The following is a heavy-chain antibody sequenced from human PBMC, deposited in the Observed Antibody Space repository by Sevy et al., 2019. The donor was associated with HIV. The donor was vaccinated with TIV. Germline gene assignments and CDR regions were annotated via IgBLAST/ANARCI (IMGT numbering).Heavy chain of an antibody. J-gene: IGHJ6*02. CDR1: GFTFSSYE. CDR2: ISSSGSTI. CDR3: ARISYYYGMDV. Sequence: GGSLRLSCAASGFTFSSYEMNWVRQAPGKGLEWVSYISSSGSTIYYADSVKGRFTISRDNAKNSLYLQMNSLRAEDTAVYYCARISYYYGMDVRGQGTTVTVSS. V-gene: IGHV3-48*03.